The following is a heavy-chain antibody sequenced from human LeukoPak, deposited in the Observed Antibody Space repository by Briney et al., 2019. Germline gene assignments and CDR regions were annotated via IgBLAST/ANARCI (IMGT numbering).Heavy chain of an antibody. CDR2: ISSSGSTI. V-gene: IGHV3-48*03. J-gene: IGHJ5*02. Sequence: GGSLRLSCAASGFTFSSYEMNWVRQAPGKGLEWVSYISSSGSTIYYADSVKGRFTISRDNARNSLFLQMNSLRVEDTAVYYCASQSYARFDPWGQGTLVTVSS. CDR1: GFTFSSYE. D-gene: IGHD3-16*01. CDR3: ASQSYARFDP.